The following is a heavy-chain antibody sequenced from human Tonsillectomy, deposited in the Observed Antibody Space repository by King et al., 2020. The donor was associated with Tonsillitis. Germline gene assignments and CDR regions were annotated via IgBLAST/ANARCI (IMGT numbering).Heavy chain of an antibody. CDR2: ISGSAGGT. J-gene: IGHJ4*02. CDR3: AKGWVEMDA. Sequence: VQLVESGGGLVQPGGSLRLSCAASGFTFSSCAMTWVRQAPGMRLEWVSAISGSAGGTYYADSVKGRFTISCDNSKNTLYLQMNSRRAEDTAVYYCAKGWVEMDAWGQGTLVTVSS. V-gene: IGHV3-23*04. CDR1: GFTFSSCA. D-gene: IGHD5-24*01.